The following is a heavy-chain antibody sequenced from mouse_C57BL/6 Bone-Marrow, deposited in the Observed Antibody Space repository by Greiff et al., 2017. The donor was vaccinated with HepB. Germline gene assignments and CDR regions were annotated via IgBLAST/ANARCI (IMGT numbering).Heavy chain of an antibody. V-gene: IGHV5-17*01. J-gene: IGHJ2*01. CDR2: ISSGSSTI. CDR3: ARHDYDYFDY. Sequence: DVKLVESGGGLVKPGASLKLSCAASGFTFSDYGMHWVRQAPGKGLEWVAYISSGSSTIYYDDTVKGRFTISIYNSKSTLYLQMTSLRSADTAMYYCARHDYDYFDYGGQGTTLTVSS. D-gene: IGHD2-4*01. CDR1: GFTFSDYG.